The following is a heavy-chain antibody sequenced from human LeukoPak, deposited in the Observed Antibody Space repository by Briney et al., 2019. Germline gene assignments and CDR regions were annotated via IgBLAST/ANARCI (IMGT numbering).Heavy chain of an antibody. CDR2: IIPIFGTA. D-gene: IGHD2-2*01. CDR3: ARARSSTSCYDY. CDR1: GGTFSSYA. V-gene: IGHV1-69*13. Sequence: ASVTVSCKASGGTFSSYAISWVRQAPGQGLEWMGGIIPIFGTANYAQKFQGRVTITADESTSTAYMELSSLRSEDTAVYYCARARSSTSCYDYWGQGTLVTVSP. J-gene: IGHJ4*02.